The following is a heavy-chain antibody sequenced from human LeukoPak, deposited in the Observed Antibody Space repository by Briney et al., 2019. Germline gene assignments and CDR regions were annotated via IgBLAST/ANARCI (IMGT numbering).Heavy chain of an antibody. CDR2: IYYSGST. CDR3: ARHVRPWIQLVIDY. Sequence: PSETLSLTCTVSGGSISSSSYYWGWIRQPPGRGLEWIGSIYYSGSTYYNPSLKSRVTISVDTSKSQFSLKLSSVTAADTAVYYCARHVRPWIQLVIDYWGQGTLVTVSS. CDR1: GGSISSSSYY. D-gene: IGHD5-18*01. J-gene: IGHJ4*02. V-gene: IGHV4-39*01.